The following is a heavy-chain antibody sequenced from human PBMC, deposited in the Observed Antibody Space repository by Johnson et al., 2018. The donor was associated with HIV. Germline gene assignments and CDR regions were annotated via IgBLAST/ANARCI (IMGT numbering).Heavy chain of an antibody. V-gene: IGHV3-66*01. Sequence: VQLVESGVGLVQPGGSLRLSCAASGFTVSSNYMSWVRQAPGKGLEWVSVIYSGGNTYYADSVRGRFTISRDTSKNTLYLQMSSLKVEDTALYYCARDGESQQLPLGDALDVWGRGTMVIVSS. CDR1: GFTVSSNY. D-gene: IGHD6-13*01. CDR2: IYSGGNT. CDR3: ARDGESQQLPLGDALDV. J-gene: IGHJ3*01.